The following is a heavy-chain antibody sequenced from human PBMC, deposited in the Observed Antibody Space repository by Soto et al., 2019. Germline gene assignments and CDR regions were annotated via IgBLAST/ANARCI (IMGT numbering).Heavy chain of an antibody. CDR3: ARESPPYDYVWGSYRYRYAFDI. D-gene: IGHD3-16*02. J-gene: IGHJ3*02. Sequence: ASVKVSCKASGYTSTGYYMHWVRQAPGQGLEWMGWINPNSGGTNYAQKFQGWVTMTRDTSISTAYMELSRLRSDDTAVYYCARESPPYDYVWGSYRYRYAFDIWGQGTMVTVSS. CDR1: GYTSTGYY. CDR2: INPNSGGT. V-gene: IGHV1-2*04.